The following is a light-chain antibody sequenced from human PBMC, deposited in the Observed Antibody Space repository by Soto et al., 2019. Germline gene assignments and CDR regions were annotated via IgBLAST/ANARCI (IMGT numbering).Light chain of an antibody. J-gene: IGKJ1*01. V-gene: IGKV1-39*01. CDR3: QQSYRFPKT. Sequence: DVQMTQSPSSLSASVGDSLTITCRASQTVTSYLNWYQQKPGKAPKLLIYAASTLQSGVPSRFSGSGSGTEFTLTIISLQPEDFATYYCQQSYRFPKTFGRGTKVEVK. CDR1: QTVTSY. CDR2: AAS.